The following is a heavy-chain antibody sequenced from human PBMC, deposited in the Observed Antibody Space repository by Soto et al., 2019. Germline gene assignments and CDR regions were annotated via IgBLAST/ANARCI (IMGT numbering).Heavy chain of an antibody. J-gene: IGHJ5*02. CDR2: INPSGGST. Sequence: SVKVTCKASGYTFTSNYMHSVRQAPGQGLEWMGIINPSGGSTSYAQKFQGRVTMTRDTSRNTVYLQMNSLRGDDTALYYCVKNSGWFNTWGQGALVTVSS. CDR3: VKNSGWFNT. CDR1: GYTFTSNY. D-gene: IGHD3-10*01. V-gene: IGHV1-46*01.